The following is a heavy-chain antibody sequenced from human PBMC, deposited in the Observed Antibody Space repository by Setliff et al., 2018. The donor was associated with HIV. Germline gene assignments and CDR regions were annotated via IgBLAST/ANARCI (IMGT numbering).Heavy chain of an antibody. J-gene: IGHJ6*03. V-gene: IGHV4-38-2*01. CDR1: GFSISSRYY. Sequence: SETLSLTCDVSGFSISSRYYWGWIRQSPGKGLEWIGNIYRTGSSYYNPSLNDRATISLDTSKNQFSLKLRSVTAADTALYYCARGRYRSRWYASDHYYIDVWGKGTTVTVSS. CDR2: IYRTGSS. D-gene: IGHD6-13*01. CDR3: ARGRYRSRWYASDHYYIDV.